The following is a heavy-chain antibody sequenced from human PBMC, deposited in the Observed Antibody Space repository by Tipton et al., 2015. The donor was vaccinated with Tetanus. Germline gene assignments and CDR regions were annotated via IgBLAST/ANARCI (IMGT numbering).Heavy chain of an antibody. CDR1: GYTFTGYY. D-gene: IGHD3-22*01. V-gene: IGHV1-2*02. CDR3: ARDRGDYIYYGMDV. Sequence: QLVQSGAEMKKPGASVKVSCKASGYTFTGYYMYWVRQAPGQGLEWMGWIDPNSGGTVYAQKFQGRVTMTRDTSISTAYMELSSLRSDDPAVYYCARDRGDYIYYGMDVWGPGPTVPVS. J-gene: IGHJ6*02. CDR2: IDPNSGGT.